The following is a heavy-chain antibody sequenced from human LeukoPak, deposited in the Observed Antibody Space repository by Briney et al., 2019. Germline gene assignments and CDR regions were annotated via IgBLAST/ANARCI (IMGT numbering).Heavy chain of an antibody. CDR3: AKDRGSGYHYFDY. Sequence: TGGSLRLSCAASGFTFNNYAMTWVRQAPGKGLEWVSTIRSGAYTYYADSVKGRLSISRDNSKNTLYLEMNSLRAEDAAVYYCAKDRGSGYHYFDYWGQGTLVTVSS. J-gene: IGHJ4*02. V-gene: IGHV3-23*01. D-gene: IGHD3-22*01. CDR1: GFTFNNYA. CDR2: IRSGAYT.